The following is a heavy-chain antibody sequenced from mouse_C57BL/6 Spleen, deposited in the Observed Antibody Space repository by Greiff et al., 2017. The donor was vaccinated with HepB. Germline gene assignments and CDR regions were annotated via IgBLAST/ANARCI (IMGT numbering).Heavy chain of an antibody. CDR3: ARGGYSGSSYCDY. J-gene: IGHJ2*01. CDR2: FHPYNDDT. D-gene: IGHD1-1*01. V-gene: IGHV1-47*01. CDR1: GYTFTTYP. Sequence: QVQLKESGAELVKPGASVKMSCKASGYTFTTYPIEWMKQNHGKSLEWIGNFHPYNDDTKYNEKFKGKATLTVEKSSSTVYLELSRLTSDESAVYYCARGGYSGSSYCDYWGQGTTLTVSS.